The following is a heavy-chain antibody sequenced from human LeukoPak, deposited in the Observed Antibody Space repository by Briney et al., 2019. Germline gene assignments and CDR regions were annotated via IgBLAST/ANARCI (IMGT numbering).Heavy chain of an antibody. CDR3: ARDGSSYGFFDF. CDR1: GFTFSSYS. CDR2: IGSSGSYI. D-gene: IGHD5-18*01. Sequence: GGSLRLSCAASGFTFSSYSVIWVRQAPGKGLEWIAYIGSSGSYIHYADSVRGRFFISRDNAKRSVDLQMNSLRAEDTAVYYCARDGSSYGFFDFWGQGTLVTVSS. J-gene: IGHJ4*02. V-gene: IGHV3-21*05.